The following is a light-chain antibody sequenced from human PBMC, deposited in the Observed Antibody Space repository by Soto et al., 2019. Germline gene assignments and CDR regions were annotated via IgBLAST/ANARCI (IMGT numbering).Light chain of an antibody. CDR2: GVS. V-gene: IGKV3-20*01. CDR1: QSLTSRY. CDR3: QQYHSSPRT. J-gene: IGKJ1*01. Sequence: DIVLKQSPCTLSLSPGERATLHCRASQSLTSRYLAWYQQRPGQAPSLLIYGVSSRATGIPDRFSGSGSGTDFTLAINRLEPEDSAVYYCQQYHSSPRTFGRGTKVDIK.